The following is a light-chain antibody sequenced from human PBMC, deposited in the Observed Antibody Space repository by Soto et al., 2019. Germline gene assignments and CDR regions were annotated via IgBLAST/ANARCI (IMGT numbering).Light chain of an antibody. Sequence: QSALTQPASVSGSPGQSITISCTGTSSDVGAYSSVSWYQQHPDKAPKLIIYSVSHRSSGVSDRFSGSKSDNTASLTISGLHTDDEADYYCSSSTSRSTYLFGTGTKVTFL. V-gene: IGLV2-14*03. CDR2: SVS. J-gene: IGLJ1*01. CDR3: SSSTSRSTYL. CDR1: SSDVGAYSS.